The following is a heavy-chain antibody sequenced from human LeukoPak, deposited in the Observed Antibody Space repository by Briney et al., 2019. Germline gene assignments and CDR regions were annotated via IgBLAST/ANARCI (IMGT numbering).Heavy chain of an antibody. Sequence: GGSLRLSCAASGFTFRSYGMHRIRQAPGKGLEWVSYISSSGSTIYYADSVKGRFTISRDNAKNSLYLQMNSLRAEDTAVYYCATSGSDAFDIWGQGTMVTVSS. J-gene: IGHJ3*02. D-gene: IGHD3-10*01. CDR2: ISSSGSTI. CDR3: ATSGSDAFDI. CDR1: GFTFRSYG. V-gene: IGHV3-48*04.